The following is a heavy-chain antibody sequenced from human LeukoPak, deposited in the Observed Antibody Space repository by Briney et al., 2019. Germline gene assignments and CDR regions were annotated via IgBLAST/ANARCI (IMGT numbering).Heavy chain of an antibody. CDR2: FYHGGST. V-gene: IGHV4-38-2*02. J-gene: IGHJ4*02. CDR3: AREDHGYYYDSSGYYGFDY. Sequence: SETLSLTCTVSGYSISTGYCWDWIRQPPGKGLEWIGTFYHGGSTYYNPSLKSRVTISVDTSKNQFSLKLSSVTAADTAVYYCAREDHGYYYDSSGYYGFDYWGQGTLVTVSS. CDR1: GYSISTGYC. D-gene: IGHD3-22*01.